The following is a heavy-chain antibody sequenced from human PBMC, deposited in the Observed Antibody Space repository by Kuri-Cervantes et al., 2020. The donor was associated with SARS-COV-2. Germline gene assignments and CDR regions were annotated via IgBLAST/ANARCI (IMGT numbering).Heavy chain of an antibody. CDR2: INTDGSHK. J-gene: IGHJ4*02. CDR1: GFTFSSYS. CDR3: AREKGSSWPIDY. V-gene: IGHV3-21*04. D-gene: IGHD6-13*01. Sequence: GESLKISCAASGFTFSSYSMLWVRQAPGKGLEWVSSINTDGSHKNYADSVKGRFTISRDSAKSSLYLQMNSLRAEDTALYYCAREKGSSWPIDYWGQGTLVTVSS.